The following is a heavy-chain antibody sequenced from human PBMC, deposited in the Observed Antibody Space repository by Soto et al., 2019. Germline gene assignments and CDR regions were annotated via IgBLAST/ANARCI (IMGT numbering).Heavy chain of an antibody. CDR1: GYTFNGYY. J-gene: IGHJ4*02. Sequence: GTSVKVSCKASGYTFNGYYMHWVRQAPGPGIEWVGWINPNSGGTNYAQKFQGRVTMTRDTSISTAYMELSRLRSDDTAVYDCARGSGSGYCTHSVCFCPPDYWVQGTLVTV. D-gene: IGHD2-8*01. CDR2: INPNSGGT. V-gene: IGHV1-2*02. CDR3: ARGSGSGYCTHSVCFCPPDY.